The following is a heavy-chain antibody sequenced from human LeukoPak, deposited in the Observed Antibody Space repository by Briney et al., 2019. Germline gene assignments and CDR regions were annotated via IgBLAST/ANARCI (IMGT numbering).Heavy chain of an antibody. J-gene: IGHJ4*02. Sequence: GESLKISCKGSGYSFTSYWIGWVRQMPGKGLEWMGIIYPGDSDTRYSPSFQGQVTISADKSISTAYLQWSSLKASDTATYYCARRDYGDLTRYYFDYWGQGTLVTVSS. CDR2: IYPGDSDT. CDR3: ARRDYGDLTRYYFDY. V-gene: IGHV5-51*01. CDR1: GYSFTSYW. D-gene: IGHD4-17*01.